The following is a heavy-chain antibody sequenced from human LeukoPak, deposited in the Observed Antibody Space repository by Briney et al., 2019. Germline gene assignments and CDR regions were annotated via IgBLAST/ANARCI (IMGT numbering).Heavy chain of an antibody. CDR3: ARANRHYDRIYYMDV. CDR1: GFTFSSYS. CDR2: ISSSSSYI. D-gene: IGHD3-3*01. V-gene: IGHV3-21*01. J-gene: IGHJ6*03. Sequence: WGSLRLSCAASGFTFSSYSMNWVRQAPGKGLEWVSSISSSSSYIYYADSVKGRFTISRDNAKSSLYLQMNSLRADDTAVYYCARANRHYDRIYYMDVWGKGTTVTVSS.